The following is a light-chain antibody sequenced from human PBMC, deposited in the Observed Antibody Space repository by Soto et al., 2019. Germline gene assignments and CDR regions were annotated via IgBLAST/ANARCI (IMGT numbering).Light chain of an antibody. CDR2: DAS. Sequence: DIQMTQSPSFLSASVGDRVTITCRASQSIRTNLNWYQQKPGKAPNLLIYDASSLQSGVPSRFSGSGSGTDFSLTINSLQPEDFATYYCQQSYSTLPFTFGPGTKVDIK. V-gene: IGKV1-39*01. J-gene: IGKJ3*01. CDR1: QSIRTN. CDR3: QQSYSTLPFT.